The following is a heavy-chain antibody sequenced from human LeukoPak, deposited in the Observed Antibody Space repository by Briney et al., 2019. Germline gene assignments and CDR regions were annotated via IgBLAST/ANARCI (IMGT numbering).Heavy chain of an antibody. D-gene: IGHD1-26*01. J-gene: IGHJ4*02. Sequence: SGGSLRLSCAASGFTFSSYAMSWVRQAPGKGLEWIGSIYYSGSTYYNPSLKSRVTISVDTSKNQFSLKLSSVTAADTAVYYCARASGSYYRAPFSYWGQGTLVTVSS. V-gene: IGHV4-39*07. CDR3: ARASGSYYRAPFSY. CDR2: IYYSGST. CDR1: GFTFSSYA.